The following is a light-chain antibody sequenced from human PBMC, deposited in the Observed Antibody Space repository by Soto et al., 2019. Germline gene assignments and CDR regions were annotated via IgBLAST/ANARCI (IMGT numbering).Light chain of an antibody. CDR3: QQYETYSRT. J-gene: IGKJ2*01. V-gene: IGKV1-39*01. CDR1: QSISSY. CDR2: AAS. Sequence: DIQMTQSPSSLSASVGDRVTITCRASQSISSYLNWYQQKPGKAPKLLIYAASSLQSGVPSGFSGSGSGTEFTLTISSLQPDDSATYYCQQYETYSRTFGQGTKVDIK.